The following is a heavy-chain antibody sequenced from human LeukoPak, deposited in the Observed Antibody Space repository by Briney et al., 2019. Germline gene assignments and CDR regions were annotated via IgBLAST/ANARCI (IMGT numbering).Heavy chain of an antibody. Sequence: GGSLRLSCVASGFTFSSYWMHWVRQAPGKGLVWVSRINSDGSSTTYADSVKGRFTISRDNAKNTLWLQMNSLRAEDTAVYYCVQSSPTIDYWGQGTRVTVSP. CDR3: VQSSPTIDY. J-gene: IGHJ4*02. CDR2: INSDGSST. CDR1: GFTFSSYW. D-gene: IGHD5-12*01. V-gene: IGHV3-74*01.